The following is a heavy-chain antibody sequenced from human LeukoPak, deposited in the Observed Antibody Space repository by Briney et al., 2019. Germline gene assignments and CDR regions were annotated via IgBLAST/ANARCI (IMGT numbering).Heavy chain of an antibody. Sequence: GGSLRLSCAASGFTFSNAWMSWVRQGPGKGLQWVSAISGSGGTTYYADSVKGRFTISRDNSKNTLYLQMNSLRGEDTAVYYCAKSVHDILIGYRFDFWGQGTLVTVSS. CDR3: AKSVHDILIGYRFDF. CDR1: GFTFSNAW. CDR2: ISGSGGTT. J-gene: IGHJ4*02. V-gene: IGHV3-23*01. D-gene: IGHD3-9*01.